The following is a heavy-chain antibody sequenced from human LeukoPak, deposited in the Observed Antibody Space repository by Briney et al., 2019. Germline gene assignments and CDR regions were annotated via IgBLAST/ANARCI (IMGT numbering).Heavy chain of an antibody. CDR2: IYTSGST. J-gene: IGHJ4*02. Sequence: PSETLSLTCNVSGGFISSYYWSWIRQPAGEGLEWIGRIYTSGSTNYNPSLKSRVTISVDTSKNQFSLKLSSVTAADTAVYYCARRGCSSTSCYRRDTGLDYWGQGTLVTVSS. CDR1: GGFISSYY. CDR3: ARRGCSSTSCYRRDTGLDY. V-gene: IGHV4-4*07. D-gene: IGHD2-2*02.